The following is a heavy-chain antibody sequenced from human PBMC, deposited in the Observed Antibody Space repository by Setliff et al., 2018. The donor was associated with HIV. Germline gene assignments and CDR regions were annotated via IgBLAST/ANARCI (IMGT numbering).Heavy chain of an antibody. CDR2: IRYDGSNK. CDR1: GFTFSSYG. J-gene: IGHJ6*03. Sequence: GGSLRLSCAASGFTFSSYGMHWVRQAPGKGLEWVAFIRYDGSNKYYADSVKGRFTSSRDNSKNTLYLQMNSLRAEDTAVYYCAKQGSGYDYYYMDVWGKGTTVTVSS. V-gene: IGHV3-30*02. D-gene: IGHD3-22*01. CDR3: AKQGSGYDYYYMDV.